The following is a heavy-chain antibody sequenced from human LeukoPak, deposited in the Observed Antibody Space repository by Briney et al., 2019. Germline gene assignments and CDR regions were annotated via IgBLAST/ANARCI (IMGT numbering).Heavy chain of an antibody. V-gene: IGHV3-7*01. J-gene: IGHJ3*02. D-gene: IGHD3-22*01. CDR1: GFTFSSYW. Sequence: PGGSLRLSCAASGFTFSSYWMSWVRQAPGKGLEWVANIKQDGSEKYYVDSVKGRFTISRDNAKNSLYLQMNSLRAEDTAVYYCARMYYYDSSGLAHDAFDIWGQGTMVTVSS. CDR2: IKQDGSEK. CDR3: ARMYYYDSSGLAHDAFDI.